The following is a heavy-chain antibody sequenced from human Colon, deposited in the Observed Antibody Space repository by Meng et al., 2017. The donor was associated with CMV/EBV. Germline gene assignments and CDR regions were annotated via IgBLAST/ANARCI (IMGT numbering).Heavy chain of an antibody. CDR2: IRSDGSAT. V-gene: IGHV1-2*02. CDR3: VRSSGWSLFDY. D-gene: IGHD6-19*01. CDR1: GYTFSDYY. J-gene: IGHJ4*02. Sequence: QVQLLHSGAGVKAPGAPVKVSCKTSGYTFSDYYMHWWRQAPGQGLEWMGWIRSDGSATNYAQKFRGRVTMTRDASVSTAYMELSGLTSDDTAVYFCVRSSGWSLFDYWGPGALVTVSS.